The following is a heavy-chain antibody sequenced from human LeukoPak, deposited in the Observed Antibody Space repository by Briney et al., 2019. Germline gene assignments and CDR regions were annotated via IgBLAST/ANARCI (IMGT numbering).Heavy chain of an antibody. V-gene: IGHV1-69*13. CDR1: GGTFSSYA. J-gene: IGHJ6*02. D-gene: IGHD4-17*01. Sequence: RASVEVSCKASGGTFSSYAISWVRQAPGQGLEWMGGIIPIFGTANYAQKFQGRVTITADESTSTAYMELSSLRSEDTAVYYCASGIYGDYYYGMDVWGQGTTVTVSS. CDR3: ASGIYGDYYYGMDV. CDR2: IIPIFGTA.